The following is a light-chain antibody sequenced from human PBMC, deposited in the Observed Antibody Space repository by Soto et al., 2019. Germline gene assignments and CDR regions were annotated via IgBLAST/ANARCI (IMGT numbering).Light chain of an antibody. V-gene: IGLV2-8*01. J-gene: IGLJ3*02. Sequence: QSALTQPPSASGSPGQSVTISCTGTSSDVGGYNFVSWYQQHPGKAPKLMIYEVTKRPSGVPDRFSGSKSGNTATLTVSGLQPEDEDAYYCSSYAGNNIWVFGGGTKLTVL. CDR3: SSYAGNNIWV. CDR2: EVT. CDR1: SSDVGGYNF.